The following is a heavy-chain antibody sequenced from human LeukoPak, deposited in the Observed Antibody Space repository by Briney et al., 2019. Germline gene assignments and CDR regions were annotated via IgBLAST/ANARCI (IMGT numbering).Heavy chain of an antibody. D-gene: IGHD3-3*01. Sequence: PGGSLRLSCAASGFTFSSYSMNRVRQAPGKGLEWVSSISSSSSYIYYADSVKGRFTISRDNAKNSLYLQMNSLRAEDTAVYYCARGVGFLEWLLLDYFDYWGQGTLVTVSS. V-gene: IGHV3-21*01. CDR2: ISSSSSYI. CDR1: GFTFSSYS. CDR3: ARGVGFLEWLLLDYFDY. J-gene: IGHJ4*02.